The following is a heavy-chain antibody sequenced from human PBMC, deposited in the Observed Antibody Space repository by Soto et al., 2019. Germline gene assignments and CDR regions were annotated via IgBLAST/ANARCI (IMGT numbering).Heavy chain of an antibody. CDR3: AASCVACGGFNYYGMDV. J-gene: IGHJ6*02. D-gene: IGHD2-21*01. Sequence: QVQLQESGPGLVKPSQTLSLTCTVSGGSISSGGYYWYWIRQHPGKGLEWIGYIYYSGTTHYNPSLKSRVTISVDTSKNQFSLKLRSVAAADTAVYYCAASCVACGGFNYYGMDVWGQGTTVTVSS. V-gene: IGHV4-31*03. CDR2: IYYSGTT. CDR1: GGSISSGGYY.